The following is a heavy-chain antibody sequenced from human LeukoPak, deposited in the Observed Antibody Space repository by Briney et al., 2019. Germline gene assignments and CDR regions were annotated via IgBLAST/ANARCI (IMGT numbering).Heavy chain of an antibody. CDR2: ISRSSSTI. Sequence: LAGGSLRLSCAASGFTFSSHSMNWVRQAPGKGLEWVSYISRSSSTIYYADSVKGRFTTSRDNAKNSLFLQMNSLRAEDTAVYYCARDRDIVVVVAAPPPFDYWGQGTLVTVSS. D-gene: IGHD2-15*01. CDR3: ARDRDIVVVVAAPPPFDY. CDR1: GFTFSSHS. V-gene: IGHV3-48*04. J-gene: IGHJ4*02.